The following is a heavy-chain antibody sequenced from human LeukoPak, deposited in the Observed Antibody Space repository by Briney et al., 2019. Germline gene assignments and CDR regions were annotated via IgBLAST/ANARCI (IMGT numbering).Heavy chain of an antibody. V-gene: IGHV4-4*07. CDR3: ARDRDYYDSSGYWTPLDY. CDR2: LYTSGST. D-gene: IGHD3-22*01. J-gene: IGHJ4*02. CDR1: VGSISSYY. Sequence: SETLSLTRTVSVGSISSYYWSWIRQPAGKGLEWIGRLYTSGSTNYNPSLKSRVTMSGDTSKNQLSLKLRSVTAADTAVYYCARDRDYYDSSGYWTPLDYWGQGTLVTVSS.